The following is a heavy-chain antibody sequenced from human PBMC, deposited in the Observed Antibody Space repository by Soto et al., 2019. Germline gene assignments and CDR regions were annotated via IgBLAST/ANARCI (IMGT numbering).Heavy chain of an antibody. CDR1: GGSISSYY. CDR3: AASHHGSGRWKFVMDV. D-gene: IGHD3-10*01. Sequence: SETLSLTCTVSGGSISSYYWSWIRQPPGKGLEWIGYIYYSGSTNYNPSLKSRVTISVDTSKNQFSLKLSSVTAADTAVYYCAASHHGSGRWKFVMDVWGQGTTVTVSS. V-gene: IGHV4-59*01. CDR2: IYYSGST. J-gene: IGHJ6*02.